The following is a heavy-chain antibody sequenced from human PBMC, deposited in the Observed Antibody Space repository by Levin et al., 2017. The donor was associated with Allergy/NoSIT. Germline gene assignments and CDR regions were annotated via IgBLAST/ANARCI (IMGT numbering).Heavy chain of an antibody. D-gene: IGHD5-24*01. CDR2: ISGSGGST. CDR3: AKQMAACREGGAFDI. Sequence: ETLSLTCAASGFTFSSYAMSWVRQAPGKGLEWVSAISGSGGSTYYADSVKGRFTISRDNSTNTLYQQMNSLRAEDTAVYYCAKQMAACREGGAFDIWGQGTMVTVSS. CDR1: GFTFSSYA. V-gene: IGHV3-23*01. J-gene: IGHJ3*02.